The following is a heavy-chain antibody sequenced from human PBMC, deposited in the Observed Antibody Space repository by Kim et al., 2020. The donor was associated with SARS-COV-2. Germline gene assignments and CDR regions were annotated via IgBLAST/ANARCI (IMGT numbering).Heavy chain of an antibody. CDR1: GYTFTSYS. V-gene: IGHV1-46*03. CDR3: ARPGVAAALHAHHYYYGMDV. Sequence: ASVKVSCKASGYTFTSYSMHWVRQAPGQGLEWMGVINPSGGRTSYAQKFQGRVTMTTDTSTSTVYMELSSLRSEDTAVYYCARPGVAAALHAHHYYYGMDVSGQGTTGSVSS. CDR2: INPSGGRT. D-gene: IGHD2-2*01. J-gene: IGHJ6*02.